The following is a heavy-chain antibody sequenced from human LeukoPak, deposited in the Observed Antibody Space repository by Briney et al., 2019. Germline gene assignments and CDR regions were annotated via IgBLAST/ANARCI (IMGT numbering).Heavy chain of an antibody. J-gene: IGHJ6*02. D-gene: IGHD2-2*01. CDR2: IYYSGST. CDR3: ARGNIVVVPAAIFHYYYGMDV. CDR1: GGSISSYY. Sequence: SETLSLTCTVSGGSISSYYWSWIRQPPGKGLEWIGYIYYSGSTNYNPSLKSRVTISVDTSKNQFSLKLSSVTAADTAVYYCARGNIVVVPAAIFHYYYGMDVWGQGTTVTVSS. V-gene: IGHV4-59*01.